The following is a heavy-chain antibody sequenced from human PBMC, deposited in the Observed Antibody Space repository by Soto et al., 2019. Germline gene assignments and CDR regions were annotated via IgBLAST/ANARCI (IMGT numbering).Heavy chain of an antibody. V-gene: IGHV3-23*01. CDR1: GFTFSSYA. D-gene: IGHD3-3*01. CDR2: ISGSGGST. J-gene: IGHJ4*02. Sequence: PGGSLRLSCAVSGFTFSSYAMSWVRQAPGKGLDWVSGISGSGGSTYYAESVKGRFTISRDNPKNTVNVQMNSLRPEDTAIYYCAKERNDFWSGTTGGFDHWGQGLLVTVSS. CDR3: AKERNDFWSGTTGGFDH.